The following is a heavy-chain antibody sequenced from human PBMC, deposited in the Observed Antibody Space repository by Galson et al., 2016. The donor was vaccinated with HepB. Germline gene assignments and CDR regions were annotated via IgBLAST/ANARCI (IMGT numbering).Heavy chain of an antibody. D-gene: IGHD3-10*01. CDR1: GYTFTGYY. Sequence: SVKVSCKGSGYTFTGYYLHWVRQVPEQGLEWMGWINPDTGGTNYSQKFREWVTMTRDTSSSTAYMELSRLTSDDTAVYYCARTWRGPTDAFDVWGQGTMVSVSS. V-gene: IGHV1-2*04. CDR2: INPDTGGT. CDR3: ARTWRGPTDAFDV. J-gene: IGHJ3*01.